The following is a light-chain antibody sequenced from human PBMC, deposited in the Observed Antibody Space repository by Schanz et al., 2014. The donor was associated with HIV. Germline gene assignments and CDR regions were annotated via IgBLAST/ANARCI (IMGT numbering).Light chain of an antibody. CDR3: QQYYDYPRT. CDR2: ASS. J-gene: IGKJ1*01. CDR1: QGISSY. Sequence: AIRMTQSPSSLSASTGDRVNITCRASQGISSYLAWYQRKPGKAPNLLIYASSTLQDGVPSRFSGSGSGTDFTLTISCLQSEDFATYFCQQYYDYPRTFGQGTRV. V-gene: IGKV1-8*01.